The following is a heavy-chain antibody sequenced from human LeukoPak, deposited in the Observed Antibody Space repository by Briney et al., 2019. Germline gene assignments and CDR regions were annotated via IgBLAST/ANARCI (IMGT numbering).Heavy chain of an antibody. CDR3: ARVGSGYWYFNL. CDR1: GFTFSNYA. J-gene: IGHJ2*01. Sequence: GGSLRLSCAASGFTFSNYAMHWVRQAPGKGLEWVAVISYDGSNEYYADSVKGRFTISRDNAENTLYLQMNSLRAEDTAVYYCARVGSGYWYFNLWGRGTLVTVSS. V-gene: IGHV3-30-3*01. CDR2: ISYDGSNE. D-gene: IGHD6-19*01.